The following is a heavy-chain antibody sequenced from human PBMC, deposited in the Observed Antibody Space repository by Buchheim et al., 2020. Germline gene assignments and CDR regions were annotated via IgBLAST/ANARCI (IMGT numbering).Heavy chain of an antibody. J-gene: IGHJ4*02. Sequence: EVQLVESGGGLVKPGGSLRLSCAASGFTFSSYSMNWVRQAPGKGLEWVSSISSSSSYIYYADSVKGRFTISRDNAKNSPYLQMNSLRAEDTAVYYCATLPGIAVAGKVIDYWGQGTL. D-gene: IGHD6-19*01. CDR3: ATLPGIAVAGKVIDY. V-gene: IGHV3-21*01. CDR1: GFTFSSYS. CDR2: ISSSSSYI.